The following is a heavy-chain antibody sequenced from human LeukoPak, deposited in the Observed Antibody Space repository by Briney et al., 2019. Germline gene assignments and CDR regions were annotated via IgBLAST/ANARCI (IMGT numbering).Heavy chain of an antibody. D-gene: IGHD3-16*01. CDR2: LYHSGST. V-gene: IGHV4-38-2*02. CDR3: ARVTYPIFDY. CDR1: GYSISSGYY. Sequence: SETLSLTCTVSGYSISSGYYWGWVRQPPGKGLEWIANLYHSGSTYYNPSLKSRVTISVDTSKNQFSLKLSSVTAADTAVYYCARVTYPIFDYWGQGTLVTVSS. J-gene: IGHJ4*02.